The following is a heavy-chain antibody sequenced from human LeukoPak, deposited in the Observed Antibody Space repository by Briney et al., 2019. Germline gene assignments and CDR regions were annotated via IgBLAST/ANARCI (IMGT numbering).Heavy chain of an antibody. D-gene: IGHD5-24*01. J-gene: IGHJ4*02. CDR1: GFTFSSYE. CDR3: ARDPGDGYNLFDY. Sequence: GGSLRLSCAASGFTFSSYEMNWVRQAPGKGLEWVSYISSSGSTIYYADSVKGRFTISRDNAKNSLYLQMNSLRAEDTAVYYCARDPGDGYNLFDYWGQGTLVTVSS. V-gene: IGHV3-48*03. CDR2: ISSSGSTI.